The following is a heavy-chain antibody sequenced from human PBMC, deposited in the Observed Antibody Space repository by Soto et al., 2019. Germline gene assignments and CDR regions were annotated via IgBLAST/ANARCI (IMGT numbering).Heavy chain of an antibody. J-gene: IGHJ4*02. CDR2: NTGNGDTT. CDR1: GFTFINTG. D-gene: IGHD3-22*01. Sequence: EVQVLQSGGGLVPPGGSLRLSCAGSGFTFINTGMSWVRQAPGQGLEWVSANTGNGDTTYYADSVKGRFTISRDNSKSTLYLQMNSLRAGDTAVYYGAKIDGYFDYWGQGMLVTVSS. CDR3: AKIDGYFDY. V-gene: IGHV3-23*01.